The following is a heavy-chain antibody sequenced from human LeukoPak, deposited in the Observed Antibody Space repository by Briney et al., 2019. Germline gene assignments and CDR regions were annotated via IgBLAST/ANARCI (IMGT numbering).Heavy chain of an antibody. D-gene: IGHD6-13*01. V-gene: IGHV3-30*02. CDR2: IRDDGSTK. Sequence: PGESLRLSCAASGFIFRSYGIHWVRQAPGKGLEWVAFIRDDGSTKYYADSVKGRFTISRDNSKNTLYLQMNSLRVDDTAIYYCAKVGSNSWGIFDVWGQGTMVTVSS. CDR3: AKVGSNSWGIFDV. J-gene: IGHJ3*01. CDR1: GFIFRSYG.